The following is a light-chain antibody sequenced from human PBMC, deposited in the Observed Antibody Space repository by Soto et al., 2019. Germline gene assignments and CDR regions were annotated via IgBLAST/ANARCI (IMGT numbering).Light chain of an antibody. CDR3: SAWDDSRNGYV. CDR1: SSNIGSNT. CDR2: NNN. J-gene: IGLJ1*01. Sequence: QSVLTQPPSASGTPGQWITISCSGSSSNIGSNTVNWYQQLPGTDPTLLIYNNNQRPSGVPDRFSGSTSGTTASLAISGLQYDDEADYYCSAWDDSRNGYVFGTGTKLTVL. V-gene: IGLV1-44*01.